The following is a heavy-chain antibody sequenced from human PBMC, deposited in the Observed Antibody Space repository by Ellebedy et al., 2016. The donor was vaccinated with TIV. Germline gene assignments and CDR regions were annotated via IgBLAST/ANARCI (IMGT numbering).Heavy chain of an antibody. CDR3: ARPGQRSGWYVGEYYFDY. CDR1: GGSISSSSYY. CDR2: IYYSGST. D-gene: IGHD6-19*01. V-gene: IGHV4-39*01. Sequence: MPSETLSLTCTVAGGSISSSSYYWGWIRQPPGKGLEWLGSIYYSGSTYYNPSLKSRVTISVDTSKNHFSLKLSSVTAADTAVYYCARPGQRSGWYVGEYYFDYWGQGTLVTVSS. J-gene: IGHJ4*02.